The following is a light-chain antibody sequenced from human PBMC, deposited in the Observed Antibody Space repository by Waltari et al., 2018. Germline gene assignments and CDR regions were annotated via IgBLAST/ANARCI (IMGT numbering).Light chain of an antibody. V-gene: IGKV1-39*01. Sequence: DIQVTQSPSSLSAPVGDRVSITCRASQSIGNYLNWYQHQPGKAPKLLIYSASSLQSGVPSRFSGSGSGTDFTLTITSLQPEDFATYYCQETYSSPPSTFGPGTKVESK. J-gene: IGKJ1*01. CDR3: QETYSSPPST. CDR1: QSIGNY. CDR2: SAS.